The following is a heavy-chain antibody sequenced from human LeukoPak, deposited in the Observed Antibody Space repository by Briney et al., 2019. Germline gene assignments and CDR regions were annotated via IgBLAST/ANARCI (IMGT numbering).Heavy chain of an antibody. CDR3: ARGRRDGYNLLDAFDI. V-gene: IGHV3-21*01. CDR2: ISTSSIYI. Sequence: SGGSLRLSCSASGFTFNTYSMNWVRQAPGKGLEWVSSISTSSIYIYYADSLKGRFTISRDNAKNSLFLQMNSLRAEDTAVYYCARGRRDGYNLLDAFDIWGQGTVVTVSS. CDR1: GFTFNTYS. D-gene: IGHD5-24*01. J-gene: IGHJ3*02.